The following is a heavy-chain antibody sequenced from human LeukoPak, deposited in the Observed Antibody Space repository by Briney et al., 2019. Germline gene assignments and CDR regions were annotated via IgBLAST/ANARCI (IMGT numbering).Heavy chain of an antibody. CDR1: GYTFTSYD. J-gene: IGHJ4*02. V-gene: IGHV1-8*01. Sequence: ASVKVSCKASGYTFTSYDINWVRQATGQGLEWMGWMNPNSGNTGYAQKFQGRVTMTRNTSISTAYMELSSLRSEDTAVYYCAKGSGSSSQTAFDYWGQGTLVTVSS. CDR2: MNPNSGNT. D-gene: IGHD3-10*01. CDR3: AKGSGSSSQTAFDY.